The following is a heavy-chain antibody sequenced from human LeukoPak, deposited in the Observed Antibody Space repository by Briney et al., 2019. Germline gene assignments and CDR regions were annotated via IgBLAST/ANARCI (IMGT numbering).Heavy chain of an antibody. CDR3: AREVGAVLGAFDI. D-gene: IGHD3-3*01. CDR1: GGTFSSYA. V-gene: IGHV1-69*13. CDR2: IIPIFGTA. Sequence: SVNVSCKASGGTFSSYAISWVRQAPGQGLEWMGGIIPIFGTANYAQKFQGRVTITADESTSTAYMELSSLRSEDTAVYYCAREVGAVLGAFDIWGQGTMVTVSS. J-gene: IGHJ3*02.